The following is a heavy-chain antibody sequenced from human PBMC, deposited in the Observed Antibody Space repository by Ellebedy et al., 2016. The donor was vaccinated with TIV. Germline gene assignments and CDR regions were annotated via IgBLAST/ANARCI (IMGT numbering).Heavy chain of an antibody. V-gene: IGHV4-4*02. J-gene: IGHJ4*02. CDR3: ARGSSSGYVY. Sequence: SETLSLXXAVSGGSISSSNWWSWIRQPPGKGLEWIGEINHSGSTNYNPSLKSRVTISVDTSKNQFSLKLSSVTAADTAVYYCARGSSSGYVYWGQGTLVTVSS. D-gene: IGHD6-19*01. CDR2: INHSGST. CDR1: GGSISSSNW.